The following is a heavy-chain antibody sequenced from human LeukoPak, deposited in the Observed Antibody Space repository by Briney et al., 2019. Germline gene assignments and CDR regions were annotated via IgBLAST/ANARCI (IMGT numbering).Heavy chain of an antibody. CDR3: ASGRGGSYYDY. J-gene: IGHJ4*02. D-gene: IGHD1-26*01. Sequence: ASVKVSCKASGYTLTGDCMYWVRQAPGQGLEWMGWINPNSGDTNYAQKFQGRVTMTRDTSISTAYMELSRLRSDDTAVYYCASGRGGSYYDYWGQGTLVTVSS. CDR2: INPNSGDT. CDR1: GYTLTGDC. V-gene: IGHV1-2*02.